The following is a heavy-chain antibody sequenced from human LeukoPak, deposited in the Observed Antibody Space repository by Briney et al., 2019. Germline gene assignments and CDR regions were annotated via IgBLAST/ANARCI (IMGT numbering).Heavy chain of an antibody. D-gene: IGHD3-22*01. J-gene: IGHJ4*02. V-gene: IGHV1-69*06. CDR2: IIPIFGTA. CDR1: GGTFSSYA. Sequence: SVKVSCKASGGTFSSYAISWVRQAPGQGLEWMGGIIPIFGTANYAQKCQGRVTITADKSTSTAYMEVSSLRSEDTAVYYCARMSGYYYQYFGYWGQGTLVTVSS. CDR3: ARMSGYYYQYFGY.